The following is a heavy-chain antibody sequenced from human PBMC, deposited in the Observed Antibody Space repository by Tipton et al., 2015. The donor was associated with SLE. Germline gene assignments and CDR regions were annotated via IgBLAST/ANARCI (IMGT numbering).Heavy chain of an antibody. Sequence: LSLTCAASGFTYSSYWMSWVRQAPGKGLEWVANIKEDGSAEYYVDSVKGRFTISRDNAKNSLYLQMNSLRVEDTAVYYCARDTTSWHLDNWGQGTLVTVSS. CDR3: ARDTTSWHLDN. CDR1: GFTYSSYW. J-gene: IGHJ4*02. CDR2: IKEDGSAE. D-gene: IGHD2-2*01. V-gene: IGHV3-7*03.